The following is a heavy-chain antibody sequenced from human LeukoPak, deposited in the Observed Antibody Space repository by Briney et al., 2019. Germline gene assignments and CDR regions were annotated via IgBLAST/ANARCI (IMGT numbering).Heavy chain of an antibody. CDR2: INPNSGGT. J-gene: IGHJ4*02. Sequence: GASVKVSCKASGYTFTGYYMHWVRQAPGQGLEWMGWINPNSGGTNYAQKFQGRVTMTGDTSITTAYMELSRLRSDDTALYYCAREGDFYSFDYWGQGTLVTVSS. CDR3: AREGDFYSFDY. V-gene: IGHV1-2*02. CDR1: GYTFTGYY. D-gene: IGHD2-21*02.